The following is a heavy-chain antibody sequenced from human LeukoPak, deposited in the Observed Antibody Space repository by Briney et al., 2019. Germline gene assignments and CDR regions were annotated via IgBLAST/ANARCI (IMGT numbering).Heavy chain of an antibody. D-gene: IGHD5-24*01. CDR1: GVSISSYY. J-gene: IGHJ4*02. Sequence: PSETLSLTCTVSGVSISSYYWSWIRQPPGKGLEWIGYIYYSGSTNYNPSLKSRVTISVDTSKNQSSLKLSSVTAADTAVYYCAGTRDGYNHYWGQGTLVIVTS. CDR3: AGTRDGYNHY. V-gene: IGHV4-59*08. CDR2: IYYSGST.